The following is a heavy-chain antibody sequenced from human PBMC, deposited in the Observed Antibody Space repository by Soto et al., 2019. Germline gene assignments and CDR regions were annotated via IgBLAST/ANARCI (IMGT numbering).Heavy chain of an antibody. CDR1: GDSISSSEW. J-gene: IGHJ4*02. Sequence: QVQLKESGPGLVKPSGTLSLNCKVSGDSISSSEWWSWVRQPPGKGLEWIAEIHHSGPTNYNPSLQSRVTITVDKSKNQISLRLSTVTAADTAVYYCASGGITAVRNYYFDHWGQGTLVTVSS. D-gene: IGHD1-20*01. V-gene: IGHV4-4*02. CDR3: ASGGITAVRNYYFDH. CDR2: IHHSGPT.